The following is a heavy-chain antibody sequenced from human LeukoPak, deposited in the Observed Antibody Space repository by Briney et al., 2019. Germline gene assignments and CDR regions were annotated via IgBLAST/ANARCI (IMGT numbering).Heavy chain of an antibody. D-gene: IGHD3-22*01. CDR3: SRGLDSRKLGY. Sequence: SQTLSLTCTVSGASFSSGDQYWNWIRQSPGKGLEWIGSIHPSGTLYNNPSLESRVTISIDTSKNLFSLNLNSVTAADTAVYFCSRGLDSRKLGYWGQGTLVTVSS. J-gene: IGHJ4*02. V-gene: IGHV4-31*03. CDR1: GASFSSGDQY. CDR2: IHPSGTL.